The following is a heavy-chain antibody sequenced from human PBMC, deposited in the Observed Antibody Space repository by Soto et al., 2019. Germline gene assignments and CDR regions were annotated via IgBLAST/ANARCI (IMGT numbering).Heavy chain of an antibody. CDR3: ARDRNYAFPVSFDY. D-gene: IGHD1-7*01. J-gene: IGHJ4*02. V-gene: IGHV1-18*04. Sequence: ASVKVSCKASGYTFTSYGISWVRQAPGQGLEWMGWISAYNGNTNYAQKLQGRVTMTTDTSTSTAYMELRSLRSDDTAVYYCARDRNYAFPVSFDYWGQGTLVTVSS. CDR1: GYTFTSYG. CDR2: ISAYNGNT.